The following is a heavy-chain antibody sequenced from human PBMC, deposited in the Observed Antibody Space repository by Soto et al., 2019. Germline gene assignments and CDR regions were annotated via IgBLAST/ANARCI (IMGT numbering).Heavy chain of an antibody. J-gene: IGHJ5*02. CDR1: GGSISSYY. V-gene: IGHV4-59*08. CDR2: ISYTGST. CDR3: ATSSANRSLVNWLAP. D-gene: IGHD3-16*02. Sequence: PSETLSLTCTVSGGSISSYYWSWIRQPPGKGLEWIGYISYTGSTNYNPSLKSRVIMSVDTSKNQFSLRLSSVTAADTAVYYCATSSANRSLVNWLAPWGQGTLVTVSS.